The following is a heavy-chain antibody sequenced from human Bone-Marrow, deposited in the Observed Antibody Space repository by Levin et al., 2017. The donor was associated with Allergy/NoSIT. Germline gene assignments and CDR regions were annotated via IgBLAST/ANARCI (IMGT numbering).Heavy chain of an antibody. CDR1: GGSFSGYY. D-gene: IGHD3-16*02. CDR2: INHSGST. Sequence: SSKTLSLTCAVYGGSFSGYYWSWIRQPPGKGLEWIGEINHSGSTNYNPSLKSRVTISVDTSKNQFSLKLSSVTAADTAVYYCARAYRLPLDYWGQGTLVTVSS. V-gene: IGHV4-34*01. CDR3: ARAYRLPLDY. J-gene: IGHJ4*02.